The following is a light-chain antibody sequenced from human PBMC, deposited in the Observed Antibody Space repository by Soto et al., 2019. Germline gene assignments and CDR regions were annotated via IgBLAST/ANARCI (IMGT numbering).Light chain of an antibody. CDR1: QSVSSN. CDR2: GAS. V-gene: IGKV3-15*01. J-gene: IGKJ2*01. CDR3: QQYNNLPPIT. Sequence: EIVMTQSPATLSVSPGERATLSCRASQSVSSNLAWYQQKPGQAPRLLIDGASTRATGIPARFSGSGSGTNFTLTISSLQSEDFAVYYCQQYNNLPPITFGQGTKLEIK.